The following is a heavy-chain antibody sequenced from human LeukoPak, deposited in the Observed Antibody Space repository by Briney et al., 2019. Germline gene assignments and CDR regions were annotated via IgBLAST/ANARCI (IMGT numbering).Heavy chain of an antibody. CDR1: GFTFSSYA. J-gene: IGHJ4*02. D-gene: IGHD3-3*01. Sequence: PGGSLRLSCAASGFTFSSYAMSWVRQAPGKGLEWVSGISGSGGSTDYADSVKGRFTISRDNSKNTLYLQMNSLRAEDTAVYYCAKGLVGIFGVVHYAYFDYWGQGTLVTVSS. CDR3: AKGLVGIFGVVHYAYFDY. V-gene: IGHV3-23*01. CDR2: ISGSGGST.